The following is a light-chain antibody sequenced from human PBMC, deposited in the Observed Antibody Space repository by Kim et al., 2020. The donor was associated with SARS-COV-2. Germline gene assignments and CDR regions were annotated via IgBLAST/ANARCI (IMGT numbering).Light chain of an antibody. Sequence: CPGDRAPLSCRASQSVSTNLAWYQQKPGQAPRLLIYDASIRATGVPARFSGSGYGAEFTLTISSLQSEDFAVYHCQQYNNGFALSFGGGTKVDIK. CDR3: QQYNNGFALS. CDR1: QSVSTN. V-gene: IGKV3-15*01. CDR2: DAS. J-gene: IGKJ4*01.